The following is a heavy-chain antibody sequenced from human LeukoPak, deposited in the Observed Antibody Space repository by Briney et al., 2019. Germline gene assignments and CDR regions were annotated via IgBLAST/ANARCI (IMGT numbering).Heavy chain of an antibody. V-gene: IGHV3-7*01. CDR2: LKQDGSEK. Sequence: PGGSLRLSCAASGFTFSSYWMSWVRQAPGKGLEWVANLKQDGSEKYYVDSVKGRFTISRDNAKNSLYLQMNSLRAEDTAVYYCARLLRSYLTYYFDYWGQGTLVTVSS. J-gene: IGHJ4*02. D-gene: IGHD3-3*01. CDR1: GFTFSSYW. CDR3: ARLLRSYLTYYFDY.